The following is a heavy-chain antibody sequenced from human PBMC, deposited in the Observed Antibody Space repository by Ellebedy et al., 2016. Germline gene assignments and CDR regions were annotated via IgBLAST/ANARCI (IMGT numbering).Heavy chain of an antibody. CDR2: VNPSGGST. Sequence: VSVKVSCKASGYTFTNYYIHWVRQAPGQGLEWVGFVNPSGGSTTYAQKLQGRVTMTRDTSTATVYMELSSLRSEDTAVYYCTRGAWGYDAFDIWGQGTMITVSS. J-gene: IGHJ3*02. CDR1: GYTFTNYY. V-gene: IGHV1-46*04. CDR3: TRGAWGYDAFDI. D-gene: IGHD7-27*01.